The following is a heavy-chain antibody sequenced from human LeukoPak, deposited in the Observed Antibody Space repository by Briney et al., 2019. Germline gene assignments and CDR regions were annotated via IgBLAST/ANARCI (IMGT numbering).Heavy chain of an antibody. CDR3: ARDSPVEMATTHIDY. CDR2: IWYDGSNK. V-gene: IGHV3-33*01. J-gene: IGHJ4*02. D-gene: IGHD5-24*01. Sequence: GRSLRLSCAASGFTFSSYGMHWVRQAPGKGLEWVAVIWYDGSNKYYADSVKGRFTISRDNSKNTLYLQMNSLRAEDTAVYYCARDSPVEMATTHIDYWGQGTLVTVSS. CDR1: GFTFSSYG.